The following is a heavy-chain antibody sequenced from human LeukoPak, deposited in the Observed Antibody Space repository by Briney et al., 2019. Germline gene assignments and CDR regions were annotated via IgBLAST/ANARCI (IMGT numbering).Heavy chain of an antibody. CDR3: ARDASALY. D-gene: IGHD6-19*01. CDR1: GLIFSKYW. J-gene: IGHJ4*02. Sequence: GGSLRLSCAASGLIFSKYWMAWVRQAPGKGLEWVASIKPDGSEKYYLDSVKGRFTISRDNARDSLYLQMNSLRDDDTSVYFCARDASALYWGRGTLVTVSS. V-gene: IGHV3-7*01. CDR2: IKPDGSEK.